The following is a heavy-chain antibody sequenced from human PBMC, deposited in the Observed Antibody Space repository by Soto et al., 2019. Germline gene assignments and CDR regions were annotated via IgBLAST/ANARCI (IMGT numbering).Heavy chain of an antibody. V-gene: IGHV4-31*11. CDR2: IYYSGST. J-gene: IGHJ6*03. CDR1: GGSISSCGYY. Sequence: SSDTLSLTCVACGGSISSCGYYWSWIGQHPGKGLEWIGYIYYSGSTYYNPSLKSRVTISVDTSKNQFSLKLSSVTAADTAVYYCARSSYDFWSGLMDVWGKGTTVT. CDR3: ARSSYDFWSGLMDV. D-gene: IGHD3-3*01.